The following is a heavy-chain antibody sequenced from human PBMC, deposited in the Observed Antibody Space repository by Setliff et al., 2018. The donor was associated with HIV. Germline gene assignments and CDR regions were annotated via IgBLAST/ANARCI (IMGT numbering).Heavy chain of an antibody. CDR3: ATYADRESNRFDP. J-gene: IGHJ5*02. Sequence: SETLSLTCAVSAYSISSGYYWGWIRQPPGKGLEWIGSIYHSGSTYYNPSLKSRVTISVDTSKNQFSLKLSSVTAADTAVYYCATYADRESNRFDPWGQGSLVTVSS. CDR2: IYHSGST. CDR1: AYSISSGYY. D-gene: IGHD3-10*01. V-gene: IGHV4-38-2*01.